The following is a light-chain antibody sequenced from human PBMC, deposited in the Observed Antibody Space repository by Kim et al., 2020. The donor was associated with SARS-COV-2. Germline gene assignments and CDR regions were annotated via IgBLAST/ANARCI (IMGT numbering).Light chain of an antibody. V-gene: IGKV1-5*01. J-gene: IGKJ2*03. CDR2: EAS. CDR1: RSGNDW. Sequence: SASVGDRVVITCRTSRSGNDWLAWYQQKPGKGPNLLIFEASTLESGVPSRFRGGGSGTEFTLTITSLLPEDFATYYCQQYKDSPYSFGQGTKLEI. CDR3: QQYKDSPYS.